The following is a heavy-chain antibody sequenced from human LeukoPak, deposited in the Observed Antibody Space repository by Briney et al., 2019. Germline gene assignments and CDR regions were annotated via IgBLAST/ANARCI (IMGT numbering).Heavy chain of an antibody. V-gene: IGHV4-59*01. Sequence: SETLSLTCTVSGGSISSYYWSWIRQPPGKGLEWIGYIYYSGSTNYNPSLKSRVTISVDTSKNQFSLKLSSVTAADTAVYYCAREERGLRYFDWLSWEPRNWFDPWGQGTLVTVSS. CDR2: IYYSGST. D-gene: IGHD3-9*01. J-gene: IGHJ5*02. CDR1: GGSISSYY. CDR3: AREERGLRYFDWLSWEPRNWFDP.